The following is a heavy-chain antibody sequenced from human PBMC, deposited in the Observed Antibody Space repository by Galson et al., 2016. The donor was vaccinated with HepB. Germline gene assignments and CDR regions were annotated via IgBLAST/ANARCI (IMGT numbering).Heavy chain of an antibody. J-gene: IGHJ6*02. V-gene: IGHV3-48*02. CDR3: ARVGNVLLWFGATDV. D-gene: IGHD3-10*01. CDR1: GFTFSSYS. CDR2: ISSSSSII. Sequence: SLRLSCAAFGFTFSSYSVNWVRQAPGKGLEWVSYISSSSSIIYYADSVKGRFTISRDNAKHSLSLPMNSLRDEDTAVYYCARVGNVLLWFGATDVWGQGTTVTVSS.